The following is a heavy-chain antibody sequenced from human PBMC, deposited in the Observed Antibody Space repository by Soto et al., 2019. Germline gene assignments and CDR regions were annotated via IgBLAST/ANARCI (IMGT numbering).Heavy chain of an antibody. CDR1: GGSISSVGYF. Sequence: QVQLQESGPGLVKPSQTLSLTCTVSGGSISSVGYFWSWIRQHPGKGLEWIGFIYYSGSTYYNTFLKSRVTISVDTSKNHFSLKLSSVTAADTAVYYCAREGAAPYYYYGMDVWGQGTTVTVSS. CDR3: AREGAAPYYYYGMDV. D-gene: IGHD6-6*01. CDR2: IYYSGST. J-gene: IGHJ6*02. V-gene: IGHV4-31*03.